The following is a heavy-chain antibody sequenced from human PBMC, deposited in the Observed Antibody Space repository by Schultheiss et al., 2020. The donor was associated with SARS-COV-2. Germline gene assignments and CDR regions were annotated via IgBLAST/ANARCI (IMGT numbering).Heavy chain of an antibody. CDR3: ATKPSAGDFDY. CDR2: ISSSGSTI. Sequence: GESLKISCAASGFTFSDYYMSWIRQAPGKGLEWVSYISSSGSTIYYADSVKGRFTISRDNAKNSLYLQMNSLRAGDTAVYYCATKPSAGDFDYWGQGTLVTVSS. D-gene: IGHD2-21*01. CDR1: GFTFSDYY. J-gene: IGHJ4*02. V-gene: IGHV3-11*01.